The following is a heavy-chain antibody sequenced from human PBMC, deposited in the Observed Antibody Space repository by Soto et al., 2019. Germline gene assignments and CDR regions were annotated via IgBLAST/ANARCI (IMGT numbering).Heavy chain of an antibody. CDR2: IKQDGSEK. CDR3: ARDIRNYYDSSGTSAFDI. V-gene: IGHV3-7*01. Sequence: GGSLRLSCAASGFTFSSYWMSWVRQAPGKGLEGVANIKQDGSEKYYVDSVKGRFTISIDNAKNSLYLQMNSLRAEYTAVYYCARDIRNYYDSSGTSAFDIWGQGTMVTVSS. D-gene: IGHD3-22*01. CDR1: GFTFSSYW. J-gene: IGHJ3*02.